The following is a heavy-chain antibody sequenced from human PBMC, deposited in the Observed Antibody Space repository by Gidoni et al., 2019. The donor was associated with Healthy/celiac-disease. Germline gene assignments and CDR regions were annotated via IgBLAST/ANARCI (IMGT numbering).Heavy chain of an antibody. J-gene: IGHJ6*02. Sequence: QVQLQESGPGLVKPSGTLSLTCAVSGGSISSSNWWSWVRQPPGKGLEWIGEIYHSGSTNYNPSIKSRVTISVDKSKNQFSLKLSSVTAADTAVYYCARGIHDYGDPYYYYGMDVWGQGTTVTVSS. CDR1: GGSISSSNW. CDR3: ARGIHDYGDPYYYYGMDV. V-gene: IGHV4-4*02. CDR2: IYHSGST. D-gene: IGHD4-17*01.